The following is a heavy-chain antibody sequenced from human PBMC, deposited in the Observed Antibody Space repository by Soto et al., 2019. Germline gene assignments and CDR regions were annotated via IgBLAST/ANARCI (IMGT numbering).Heavy chain of an antibody. CDR1: GYTLTELS. V-gene: IGHV1-24*01. CDR3: ATWRRITMVRGVIISEAFWFDP. D-gene: IGHD3-10*01. CDR2: FDPEDGET. Sequence: GASVKVSCKVSGYTLTELSMHWVRQAPGKGLEWMGGFDPEDGETIYAQKFQGRVTMTEDTSTDTAYMELSSLRSEDTAVYYCATWRRITMVRGVIISEAFWFDPWGQGTLVTVSS. J-gene: IGHJ5*02.